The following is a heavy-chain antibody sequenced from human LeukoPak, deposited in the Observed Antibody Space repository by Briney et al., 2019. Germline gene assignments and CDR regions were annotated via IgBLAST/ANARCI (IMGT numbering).Heavy chain of an antibody. CDR2: INPNSGGT. CDR3: AIVGYCSSTSCWESFDY. CDR1: GYIFTGYY. V-gene: IGHV1-2*02. J-gene: IGHJ4*02. Sequence: ASVKVSCKASGYIFTGYYMHWVRQAPGQGLEWMGWINPNSGGTNYAQKFQGRVTMTRDTSISTAYMELSRLRSDDTAVYYCAIVGYCSSTSCWESFDYWGQGTLVTVSS. D-gene: IGHD2-2*01.